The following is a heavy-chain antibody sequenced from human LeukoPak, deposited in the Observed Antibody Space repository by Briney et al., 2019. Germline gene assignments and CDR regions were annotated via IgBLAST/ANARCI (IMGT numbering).Heavy chain of an antibody. CDR2: ISGSGGYT. D-gene: IGHD5-12*01. CDR1: GFTFSSYA. V-gene: IGHV3-23*01. J-gene: IGHJ4*02. Sequence: GGSLRLSCAASGFTFSSYAMSWVRQAPGKGLEWVSAISGSGGYTYYADSVKGRFTISRDNSKNTLYLQMNSLRAEDTAVYYCARLLGYSGYGYYFDYWGQGTLVTVSS. CDR3: ARLLGYSGYGYYFDY.